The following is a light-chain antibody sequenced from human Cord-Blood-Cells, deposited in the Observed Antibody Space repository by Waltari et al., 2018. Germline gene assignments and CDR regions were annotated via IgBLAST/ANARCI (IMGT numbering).Light chain of an antibody. Sequence: QSALTQPASVSGSPGPSSTIPCTGTSSDVGSSNLVSWYQQHPGKAPNLMIYEGSKRPSGVSNRFSGSKSGNTASLTISGLQAEDEADYYCCSYAGSSTYVVFGGGTKLTVL. CDR1: SSDVGSSNL. V-gene: IGLV2-23*01. CDR2: EGS. CDR3: CSYAGSSTYVV. J-gene: IGLJ2*01.